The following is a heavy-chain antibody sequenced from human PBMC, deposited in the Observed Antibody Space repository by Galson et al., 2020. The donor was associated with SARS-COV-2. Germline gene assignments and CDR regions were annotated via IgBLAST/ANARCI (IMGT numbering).Heavy chain of an antibody. Sequence: SETLSLTCTVSGGSISSYYWSWIRQPAGKGLEWIGRIYTSGSTNYNPSLKSRVTMSVDTSKNQFSLKLSSVTAADTAVYYCARERYYYDSSGYYINCFDPWGQGTLVTVSS. D-gene: IGHD3-22*01. J-gene: IGHJ5*02. CDR2: IYTSGST. CDR3: ARERYYYDSSGYYINCFDP. CDR1: GGSISSYY. V-gene: IGHV4-4*07.